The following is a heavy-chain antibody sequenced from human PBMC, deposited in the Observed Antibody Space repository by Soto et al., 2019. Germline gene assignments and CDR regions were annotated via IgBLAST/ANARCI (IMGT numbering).Heavy chain of an antibody. V-gene: IGHV3-21*01. D-gene: IGHD3-22*01. CDR3: AGDRGGFSGFQSPDYYYYGMDV. J-gene: IGHJ6*02. Sequence: GGSLRLSCAASGFTFSSYSMNWVRQAPGKGLEWVSSISSSSSYIYYADSVKGRFTISRDNAKNSLYLQMNSLRAEDTAVYYCAGDRGGFSGFQSPDYYYYGMDVWGQGTTVTVSS. CDR2: ISSSSSYI. CDR1: GFTFSSYS.